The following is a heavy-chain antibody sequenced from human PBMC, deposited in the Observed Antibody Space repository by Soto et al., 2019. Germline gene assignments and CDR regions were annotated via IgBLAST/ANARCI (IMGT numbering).Heavy chain of an antibody. CDR2: IPNKGSP. V-gene: IGHV4-61*01. D-gene: IGHD2-21*01. J-gene: IGHJ4*02. CDR3: ARIGCGGHS. CDR1: GGSVRTGSYH. Sequence: QVQLQESGPGRVKPSETLSLTCSVSGGSVRTGSYHWSWIRQPPGKVLDWIGFIPNKGSPDYNPSLKSRVVVSIDRSKNQFSLKVHSVTATDTAVYFGARIGCGGHSWCQGTLVTVS.